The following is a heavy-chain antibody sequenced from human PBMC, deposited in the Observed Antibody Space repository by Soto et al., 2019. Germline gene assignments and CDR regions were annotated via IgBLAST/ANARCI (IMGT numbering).Heavy chain of an antibody. Sequence: ASVKVSCKASGYTFTSYGISWVRQAPGQGLEWMGWISAYNGNTNYAQKPQGRATMATDTSTSTAYMELRSLRSDDTAVYYCARELVPAAIAGMDVWGQGTTVTVSS. CDR2: ISAYNGNT. V-gene: IGHV1-18*04. CDR3: ARELVPAAIAGMDV. D-gene: IGHD2-2*02. J-gene: IGHJ6*02. CDR1: GYTFTSYG.